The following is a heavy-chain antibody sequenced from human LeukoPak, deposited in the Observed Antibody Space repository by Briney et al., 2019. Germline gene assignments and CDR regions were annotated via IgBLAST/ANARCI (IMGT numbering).Heavy chain of an antibody. Sequence: PGGSLRLSCEASGFTFSSYSMNWVRQAPGKGLEWVLYISSSSSTIYYADSVKGRFTISRNNAKNSLYLQMNSLRAEDTAVYYCARHRTDGYDDDAVDIWGQGTMVTVSS. CDR1: GFTFSSYS. CDR3: ARHRTDGYDDDAVDI. CDR2: ISSSSSTI. J-gene: IGHJ3*02. D-gene: IGHD5-24*01. V-gene: IGHV3-48*01.